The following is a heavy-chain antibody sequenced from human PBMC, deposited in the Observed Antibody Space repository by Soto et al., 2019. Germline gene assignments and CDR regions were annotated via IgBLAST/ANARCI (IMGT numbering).Heavy chain of an antibody. CDR3: ASGPYSGNYFPFDY. D-gene: IGHD1-26*01. J-gene: IGHJ4*02. CDR2: ISGSGGGT. Sequence: PGGSLRLSCAASGFTFNIYAMSWVRQAPGKGLEWVSAISGSGGGTYYADSVKGRFTISRDNSNNTLYLQMSSLRAEDTAVYYWASGPYSGNYFPFDYWGQGTQVTVSS. CDR1: GFTFNIYA. V-gene: IGHV3-23*01.